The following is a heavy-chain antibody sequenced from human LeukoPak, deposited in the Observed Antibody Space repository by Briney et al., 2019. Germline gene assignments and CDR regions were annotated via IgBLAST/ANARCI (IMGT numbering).Heavy chain of an antibody. V-gene: IGHV4-39*07. CDR3: ARVSAIAAAGNIFDM. CDR1: GGSISSGTYY. J-gene: IGHJ3*02. Sequence: SETLSLTCTVSGGSISSGTYYWGWIRQPPGKGLEWIGSLYYSGSTYYNPSLKSRVTISVDKSKNQFSLKLTSVTAADTAVYYCARVSAIAAAGNIFDMWGQGTMVTVSS. CDR2: LYYSGST. D-gene: IGHD6-13*01.